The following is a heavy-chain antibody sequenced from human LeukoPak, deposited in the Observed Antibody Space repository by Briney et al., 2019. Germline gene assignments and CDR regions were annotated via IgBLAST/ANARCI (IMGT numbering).Heavy chain of an antibody. J-gene: IGHJ6*04. D-gene: IGHD6-13*01. V-gene: IGHV3-33*01. CDR2: IWYDGSNK. CDR1: GFTFSSYG. CDR3: ARERDSSSWPHYGMDV. Sequence: GRSLRLSCAASGFTFSSYGMHWVRQAPGKGLEWVAGIWYDGSNKYYADSVKGRFTISRDNSKNTLYLQMNSLRAEDTAVYYCARERDSSSWPHYGMDVWGKGTTVTVSS.